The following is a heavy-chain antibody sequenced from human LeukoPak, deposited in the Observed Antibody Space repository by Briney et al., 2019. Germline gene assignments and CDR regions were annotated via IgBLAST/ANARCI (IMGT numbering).Heavy chain of an antibody. V-gene: IGHV4-4*07. J-gene: IGHJ4*02. CDR3: ARGSYGSGSYYCDY. D-gene: IGHD3-10*01. Sequence: PSETLSLTCTVSGGSVNSYYLSWIRQPAGKTLEWIGRIYDGGSTNYNPSLKSRVTMSVDTSKNQISLKLKSVTAADTAVYYCARGSYGSGSYYCDYWGQGILVTVSS. CDR1: GGSVNSYY. CDR2: IYDGGST.